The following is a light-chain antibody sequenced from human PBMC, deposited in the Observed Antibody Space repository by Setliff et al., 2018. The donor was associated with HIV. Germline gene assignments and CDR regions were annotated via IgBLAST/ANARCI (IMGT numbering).Light chain of an antibody. V-gene: IGKV1-9*01. Sequence: DIQLTQSPSFLSASVGDRVTITCRASQGISSYLAWYQQKPGEAPKLLIYAASTLQSGVPSRFSGSGSGTEFTLTISSLQPEDFAIYYCQQLNSYPRTFGPGTKVDIK. CDR1: QGISSY. J-gene: IGKJ3*01. CDR2: AAS. CDR3: QQLNSYPRT.